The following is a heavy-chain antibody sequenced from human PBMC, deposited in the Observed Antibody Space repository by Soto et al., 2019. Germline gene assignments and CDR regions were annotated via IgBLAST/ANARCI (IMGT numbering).Heavy chain of an antibody. J-gene: IGHJ5*02. CDR1: GYTFPSYA. D-gene: IGHD3-9*01. V-gene: IGHV1-3*01. CDR3: ARGVLLRYFDWLFGAHNWFDP. CDR2: INAGNGNT. Sequence: ASVKVSCKASGYTFPSYAMHWMRQAPGQRLEWMGWINAGNGNTKYSQKFQGRVTITRDTSASTAYMELSSLRSEDTAVYYCARGVLLRYFDWLFGAHNWFDPWGRGTLVNVSS.